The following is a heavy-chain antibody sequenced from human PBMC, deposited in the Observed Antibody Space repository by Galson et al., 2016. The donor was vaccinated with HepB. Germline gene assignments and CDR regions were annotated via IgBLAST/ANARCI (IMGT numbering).Heavy chain of an antibody. CDR3: VRGSYGSGAYYITPFDY. V-gene: IGHV3-48*04. CDR2: ISSSINTT. Sequence: SLRLSCAASGFTFNNFGMNWVRQAPGKGLEWVSYISSSINTTYYADSVQGRFIISRDNAKNSLHLQMNALTPEDTAVYYCVRGSYGSGAYYITPFDYWGQGTLVTVSS. CDR1: GFTFNNFG. D-gene: IGHD3-10*01. J-gene: IGHJ4*01.